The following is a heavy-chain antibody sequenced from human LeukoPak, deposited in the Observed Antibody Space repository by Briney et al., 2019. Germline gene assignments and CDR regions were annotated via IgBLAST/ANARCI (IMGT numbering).Heavy chain of an antibody. Sequence: ASVKVSCKASGYTFTSYGISWVRQAPGQGLEWMGWISAYNGNTNYAQKLQGRVTMTTDTSTSSAYMELRSLRSDDTAVYYCARDPLVVVAATYYYYYGMDVWGQGTTVTVSS. D-gene: IGHD2-15*01. J-gene: IGHJ6*02. V-gene: IGHV1-18*01. CDR2: ISAYNGNT. CDR3: ARDPLVVVAATYYYYYGMDV. CDR1: GYTFTSYG.